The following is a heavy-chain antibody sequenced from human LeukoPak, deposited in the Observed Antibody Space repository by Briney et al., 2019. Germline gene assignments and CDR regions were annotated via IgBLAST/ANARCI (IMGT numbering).Heavy chain of an antibody. D-gene: IGHD3-16*02. CDR2: IYYSGST. CDR3: ARDLEGYNYFDY. V-gene: IGHV4-31*03. CDR1: GGSISSGGYY. J-gene: IGHJ4*02. Sequence: SETLSLTCTVSGGSISSGGYYWSWIRQHPGKGLEWIGYIYYSGSTYYNPSLKSRVTISVDTSKNQFSLKLSSVTAADTAVHYCARDLEGYNYFDYWGQGTLVTVSS.